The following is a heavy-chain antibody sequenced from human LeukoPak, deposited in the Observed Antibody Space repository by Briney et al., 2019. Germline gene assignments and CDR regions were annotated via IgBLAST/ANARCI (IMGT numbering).Heavy chain of an antibody. CDR3: ARCPMATISEFDH. Sequence: GASVKVSCKASGYTFTGYYMHWGRQAPGQGLEWMGWTNPESGGTNYAQKFQGRVTMTRDTSISTAYMELSRLRSDDTAVYYCARCPMATISEFDHWDQGTRVTVSS. CDR1: GYTFTGYY. D-gene: IGHD5-24*01. J-gene: IGHJ4*02. V-gene: IGHV1-2*02. CDR2: TNPESGGT.